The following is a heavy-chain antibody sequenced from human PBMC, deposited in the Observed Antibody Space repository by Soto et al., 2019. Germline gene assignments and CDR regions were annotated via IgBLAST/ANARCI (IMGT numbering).Heavy chain of an antibody. J-gene: IGHJ6*02. Sequence: ASVKVSCKASGYTFTSYYMHWVRQAPGQGLEWMGIINPSGGSTSYAQKFQGRVTMTRDTSTSTVYMELSSLRSEDTAVYYCARGESNYEYYYYDMDVWGQGTTVTVSS. CDR3: ARGESNYEYYYYDMDV. D-gene: IGHD4-4*01. V-gene: IGHV1-46*01. CDR2: INPSGGST. CDR1: GYTFTSYY.